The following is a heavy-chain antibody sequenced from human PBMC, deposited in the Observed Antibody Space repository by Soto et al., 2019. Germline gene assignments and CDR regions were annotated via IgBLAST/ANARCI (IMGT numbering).Heavy chain of an antibody. J-gene: IGHJ6*02. CDR3: ARGHGYSYGYPDYYYGMDV. V-gene: IGHV1-18*04. CDR1: GYTFTSYG. Sequence: SVKVSCKASGYTFTSYGISWVRQAPVQGLEWMGWISAYNGNTNYAQKLQGRVTMTTDTSTSTAYMELRSLRSDDTAVYYCARGHGYSYGYPDYYYGMDVWGQGTTVTVSS. CDR2: ISAYNGNT. D-gene: IGHD5-18*01.